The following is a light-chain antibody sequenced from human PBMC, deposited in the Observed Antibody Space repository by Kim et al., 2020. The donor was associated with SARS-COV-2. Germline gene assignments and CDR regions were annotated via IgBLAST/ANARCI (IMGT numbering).Light chain of an antibody. V-gene: IGLV1-47*01. CDR3: AAWDDSLSGAWV. J-gene: IGLJ3*02. CDR1: SSNIGSNY. CDR2: RNN. Sequence: QRVTISCSGSSSNIGSNYVYWYQQLPGTAPKLLIYRNNQRPSGVPDRFSGSKSGTSASLATSGLRSEDEADYYCAAWDDSLSGAWVFGGGTQLTVL.